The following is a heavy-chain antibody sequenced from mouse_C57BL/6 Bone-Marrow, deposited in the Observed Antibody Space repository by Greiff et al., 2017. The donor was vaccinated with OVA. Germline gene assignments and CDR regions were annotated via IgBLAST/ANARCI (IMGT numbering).Heavy chain of an antibody. CDR2: INPNNGGT. CDR1: GYTFTDYY. J-gene: IGHJ4*01. Sequence: EVQLQQSGPELVKPGASVKISCKASGYTFTDYYMNWVKQSHGKSLEWIGDINPNNGGTSYNQKFKGKATLTVDKSSSTAYMELRSLTSEDSAVYYCARSQIAITTVVEGDYAMDYWGQGTSVTVSS. V-gene: IGHV1-26*01. CDR3: ARSQIAITTVVEGDYAMDY. D-gene: IGHD1-1*01.